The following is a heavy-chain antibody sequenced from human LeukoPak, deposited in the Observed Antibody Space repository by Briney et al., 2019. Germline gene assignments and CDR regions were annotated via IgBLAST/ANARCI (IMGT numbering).Heavy chain of an antibody. CDR3: ARGVDTSSHSSQLNP. CDR2: IQSDGSKQ. J-gene: IGHJ5*02. D-gene: IGHD5-18*01. V-gene: IGHV3-33*01. CDR1: GFTFSTFG. Sequence: GGSLRLSCATAGFTFSTFGIHWVRQTPGKGLEWAAAIQSDGSKQYYGDSVKGRFTISRDSFKNTVYLQMNSLRDEDTAVYYCARGVDTSSHSSQLNPWGQGTLVTVSS.